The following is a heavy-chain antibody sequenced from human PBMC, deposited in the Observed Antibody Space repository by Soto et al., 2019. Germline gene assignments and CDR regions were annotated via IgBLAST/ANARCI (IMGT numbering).Heavy chain of an antibody. Sequence: QVQLQESGPGLVKPSQTLSLTCTVSGGSISSGGHYWSWIRQHPGTGLEWIGSIYPSGYTDYPPPRRSRATKSVDTTTNHGSLKLSAGTAADTAVYYRARAVGNSVFDVWGQGAQVTVSS. CDR2: IYPSGYT. J-gene: IGHJ4*02. CDR3: ARAVGNSVFDV. CDR1: GGSISSGGHY. V-gene: IGHV4-31*03. D-gene: IGHD2-15*01.